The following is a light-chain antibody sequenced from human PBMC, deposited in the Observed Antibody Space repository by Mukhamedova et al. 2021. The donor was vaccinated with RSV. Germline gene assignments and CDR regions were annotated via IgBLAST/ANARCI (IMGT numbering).Light chain of an antibody. CDR3: AAWDDSLNALYV. J-gene: IGLJ1*01. CDR2: ANN. V-gene: IGLV1-44*01. CDR1: RSNIGRNT. Sequence: GSRSNIGRNTVDWYRQFPGTAPQLLIYANNQRPSGVPDRFSGSRSGTSASLAISGLHPGDEADNYCAAWDDSLNALYVFGSGT.